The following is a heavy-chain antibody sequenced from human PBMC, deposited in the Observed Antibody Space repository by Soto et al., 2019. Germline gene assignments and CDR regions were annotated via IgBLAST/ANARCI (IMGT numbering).Heavy chain of an antibody. J-gene: IGHJ5*02. CDR1: GGSISSSSYY. Sequence: PSETLSLTCTVSGGSISSSSYYWGWIRQPPGKGLEWIGSIYYSGSTYYNPSLKSRVTISADTSKNQFSLKLSSVTAADTAVYYCARRAEDDFWSGYYHYWFDPWGQGTLVTV. CDR3: ARRAEDDFWSGYYHYWFDP. CDR2: IYYSGST. D-gene: IGHD3-3*01. V-gene: IGHV4-39*01.